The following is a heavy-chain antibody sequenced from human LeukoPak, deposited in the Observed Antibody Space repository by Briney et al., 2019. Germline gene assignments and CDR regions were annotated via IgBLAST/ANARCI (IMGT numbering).Heavy chain of an antibody. J-gene: IGHJ4*02. Sequence: PSETLSLTCTVSGGSISTSYWTWIRQPPGKGPEWIGYIYNSGGTAYNPSLKSRVTILGDTSENQFSLKLRSVTAADTAVYYCARVRYDSSGRTLRFDSWGQGTLVTVSS. CDR3: ARVRYDSSGRTLRFDS. CDR2: IYNSGGT. V-gene: IGHV4-59*01. D-gene: IGHD3-22*01. CDR1: GGSISTSY.